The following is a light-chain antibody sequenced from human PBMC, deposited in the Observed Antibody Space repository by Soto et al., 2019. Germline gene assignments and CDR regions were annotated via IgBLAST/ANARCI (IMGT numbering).Light chain of an antibody. CDR3: VAWDVSLSGLV. CDR1: NANIGNNF. CDR2: SND. V-gene: IGLV1-47*02. J-gene: IGLJ1*01. Sequence: QSVLTQPPSASGTPGQRVTISCSGRNANIGNNFVCWYQQLPGTAPKLLMYSNDQRPSGVPDRFSGSKSGTSASLAISGLRSEDEADYYCVAWDVSLSGLVFGTGTKLTVL.